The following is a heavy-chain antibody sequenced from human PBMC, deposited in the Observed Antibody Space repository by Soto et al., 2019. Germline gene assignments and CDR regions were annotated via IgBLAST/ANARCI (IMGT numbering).Heavy chain of an antibody. Sequence: VHLVQSGAEVRKPGSSVNVSCKASGGTFTNYIITWVRQAPGQGLEWMGDIIPIFGTTNYAQKFQDRLTMTADQSTTPAYMELNGLKFEDTAGYFCARVSYGDYGLDFWGQGTLVTVSS. CDR3: ARVSYGDYGLDF. CDR2: IIPIFGTT. V-gene: IGHV1-69*01. CDR1: GGTFTNYI. J-gene: IGHJ4*01. D-gene: IGHD4-17*01.